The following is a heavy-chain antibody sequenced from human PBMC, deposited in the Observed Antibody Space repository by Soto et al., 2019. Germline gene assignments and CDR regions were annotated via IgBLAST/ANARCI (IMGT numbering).Heavy chain of an antibody. CDR3: GRGLNYYASVSPSYGMDF. Sequence: SQTLSLTCAISVDSVSSNSAAWNWIRQSPSRGLEWLGRTYYRSKWYNDYAVSVESRITITPDPSKNQFSLQLDSVTPEDTAVYYCGRGLNYYASVSPSYGMDFWGQGSPVTVSS. V-gene: IGHV6-1*01. J-gene: IGHJ6*02. CDR1: VDSVSSNSAA. CDR2: TYYRSKWYN. D-gene: IGHD3-10*01.